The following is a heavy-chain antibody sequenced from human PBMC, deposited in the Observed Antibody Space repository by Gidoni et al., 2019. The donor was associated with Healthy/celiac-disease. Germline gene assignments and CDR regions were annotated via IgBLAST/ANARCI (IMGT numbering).Heavy chain of an antibody. J-gene: IGHJ6*02. V-gene: IGHV1-18*01. CDR1: GYTFTSYG. CDR2: ISAYNGNT. D-gene: IGHD2-2*01. CDR3: ARDRYCSSTSCHQAYYYYGMDV. Sequence: QVQLVQSGAEVKKPGASVKVSCKASGYTFTSYGIRWVRQAPGQGLEWMGWISAYNGNTNYAQKLQGRVTMTTDTSTSTAYMELRSLRSDDTAVYYCARDRYCSSTSCHQAYYYYGMDVWGQGTTVTVSS.